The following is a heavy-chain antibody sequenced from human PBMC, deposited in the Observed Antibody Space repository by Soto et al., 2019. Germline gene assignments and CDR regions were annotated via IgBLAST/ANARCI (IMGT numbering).Heavy chain of an antibody. D-gene: IGHD6-6*01. CDR1: GFTFSSYA. J-gene: IGHJ6*02. CDR2: ISGSGGST. V-gene: IGHV3-23*01. Sequence: EVQLLESGGGLVQPGGSLRPSCAASGFTFSSYAMSWVRQAPGKGLEWVSAISGSGGSTYYADSVKGRFTISRDNSKNTLYLQMNSLRAEDTAVYYCAKRRIAARQDYYYGMDVWGQGTTVTVSS. CDR3: AKRRIAARQDYYYGMDV.